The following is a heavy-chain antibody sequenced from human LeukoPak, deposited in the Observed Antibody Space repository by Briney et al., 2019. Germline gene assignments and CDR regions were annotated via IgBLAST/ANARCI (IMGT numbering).Heavy chain of an antibody. CDR1: GFTCSDYY. D-gene: IGHD2-15*01. CDR2: ISSSGSTI. V-gene: IGHV3-11*01. J-gene: IGHJ4*02. Sequence: GGSLRLSCAASGFTCSDYYMSWIRQAPGKGLEWVSYISSSGSTIYYADSVKGRFTISRDNAKNSLYLQMNSLRAEDTAVYYCARDHSTGYCSGGSCYSGGYWGQGTLVTVSS. CDR3: ARDHSTGYCSGGSCYSGGY.